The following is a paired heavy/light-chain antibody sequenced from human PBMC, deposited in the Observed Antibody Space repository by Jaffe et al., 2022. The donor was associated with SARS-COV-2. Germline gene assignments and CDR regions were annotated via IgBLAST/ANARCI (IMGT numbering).Heavy chain of an antibody. D-gene: IGHD2-8*01. CDR3: VRNGAGHNYFDL. V-gene: IGHV1-46*01. J-gene: IGHJ4*02. CDR1: RDIFISYY. CDR2: FNPRSGST. Sequence: QLQLVQSGAEVKEPGASVKVSCKASRDIFISYYIHWVRQAPAQGLEWVAMFNPRSGSTTYAQNFQGRVTMTRDTSTATVYMELFSLKSEDTAVYYCVRNGAGHNYFDLWGQGTLISVSS.
Light chain of an antibody. J-gene: IGKJ4*01. CDR1: QSISLW. Sequence: DTQMTQSPSTLSASVGDRVTITCRASQSISLWVAWYQQKPGKTPRLLIYRASILESGVPSRFSGSGSGTEFTLTISSLQPDDFATYYCQQYVSFPLTFGGGTKVEIK. CDR3: QQYVSFPLT. CDR2: RAS. V-gene: IGKV1-5*03.